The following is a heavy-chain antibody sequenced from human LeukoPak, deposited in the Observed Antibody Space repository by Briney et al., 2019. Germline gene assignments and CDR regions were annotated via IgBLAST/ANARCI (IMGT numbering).Heavy chain of an antibody. V-gene: IGHV4-30-2*01. CDR1: GGSISSGGYY. D-gene: IGHD1-26*01. CDR2: IYHSGST. CDR3: ARVLIRSGSPREFDY. J-gene: IGHJ4*02. Sequence: PSQTLSLTCTVSGGSISSGGYYWSWIRQPPGKGLEWIGYIYHSGSTYYNPSLKSRVTISVDRSKNQFSLKLSSVTAADTAVYYCARVLIRSGSPREFDYWGQGTLVTVSS.